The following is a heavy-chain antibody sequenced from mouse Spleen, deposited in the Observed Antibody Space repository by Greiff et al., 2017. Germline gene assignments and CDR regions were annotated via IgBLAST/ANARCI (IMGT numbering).Heavy chain of an antibody. CDR3: AGDYYGSSYGFAY. J-gene: IGHJ3*01. CDR1: GFNIKNTY. V-gene: IGHV14-3*01. CDR2: IDPANGNT. D-gene: IGHD1-1*01. Sequence: EVQLQQSVAELVRPGASVKLSCTASGFNIKNTYMHWVKQRPEQGLEWIGRIDPANGNTKYAPKFQGKATITADTSSNTAYLQLSSLTSEDTAIYYCAGDYYGSSYGFAYWGQGTLVTVSA.